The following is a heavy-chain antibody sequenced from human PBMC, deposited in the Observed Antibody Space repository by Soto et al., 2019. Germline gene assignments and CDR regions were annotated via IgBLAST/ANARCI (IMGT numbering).Heavy chain of an antibody. D-gene: IGHD3-22*01. CDR1: GFTFSSYG. Sequence: QVQLVESGGGVVQPGWSLRLSCAASGFTFSSYGMHWVRQAPGKGLEWVAVISSDGSNKYYADSVKGRFTISRDNSKNTLYLQMNSLRAEDTAVYYCVGGYYFGDYWGQGTLVTVSS. V-gene: IGHV3-30*03. CDR2: ISSDGSNK. CDR3: VGGYYFGDY. J-gene: IGHJ4*02.